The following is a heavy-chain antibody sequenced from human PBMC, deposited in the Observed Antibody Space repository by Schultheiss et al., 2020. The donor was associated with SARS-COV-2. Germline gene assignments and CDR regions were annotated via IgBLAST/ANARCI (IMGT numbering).Heavy chain of an antibody. Sequence: GGSLRLSCAASGFTFSSYGMHWVRQAPGKGLEWVAVISYDGSNKYYADSVKGRFTISRDNSKNTLYLQMNSLRAEDTAVYYCAKGSGDFWSGYPDYFDYWGQGTLVTVSS. V-gene: IGHV3-30*18. D-gene: IGHD3-3*01. CDR2: ISYDGSNK. CDR3: AKGSGDFWSGYPDYFDY. J-gene: IGHJ4*02. CDR1: GFTFSSYG.